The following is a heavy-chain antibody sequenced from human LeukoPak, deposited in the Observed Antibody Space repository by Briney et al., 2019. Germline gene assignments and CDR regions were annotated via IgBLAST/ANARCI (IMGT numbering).Heavy chain of an antibody. CDR3: AKVRSRFDTIFGVVIN. J-gene: IGHJ4*02. CDR1: GFTFSHYG. D-gene: IGHD3-3*01. CDR2: IGDNGDNT. Sequence: GGSLRLSCAASGFTFSHYGMSWVRQAPGKGLEWVSGIGDNGDNTYYADSLKGRFTISRDNSKNTLYLQMNSLRAEDTAVYYCAKVRSRFDTIFGVVINWGQGTLVTVSS. V-gene: IGHV3-23*01.